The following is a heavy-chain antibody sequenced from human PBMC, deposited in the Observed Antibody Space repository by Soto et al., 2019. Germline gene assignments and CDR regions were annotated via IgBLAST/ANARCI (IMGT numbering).Heavy chain of an antibody. D-gene: IGHD2-2*01. J-gene: IGHJ6*02. CDR3: ARVGCSSTSCSYYYYAMDV. V-gene: IGHV1-46*01. Sequence: QVQLVQSGAEVKKPGASVKVSCKASGYTFSSYYMHWVRQAPGKGLEWMGMINPSGGSTTYAQKFQGRVTRTRDTATSIVYRELSSLRSEDTAVYYCARVGCSSTSCSYYYYAMDVWGQGTTVTVSS. CDR1: GYTFSSYY. CDR2: INPSGGST.